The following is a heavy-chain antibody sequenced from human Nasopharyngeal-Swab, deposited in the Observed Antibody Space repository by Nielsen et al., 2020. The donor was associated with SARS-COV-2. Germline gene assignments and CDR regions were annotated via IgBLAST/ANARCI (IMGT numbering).Heavy chain of an antibody. V-gene: IGHV7-4-1*02. CDR3: ARDRGGVAAAGPPWDYYGMDV. CDR1: GYTFTSYA. D-gene: IGHD6-13*01. J-gene: IGHJ6*02. CDR2: INTNTGSP. Sequence: ASVKVSCKASGYTFTSYAMNWVRQAPGQGLEWMGWINTNTGSPTYAQGFTGRFVFSLDTSVSTAYLQISSLKAEDTAVYYCARDRGGVAAAGPPWDYYGMDVWGQGTTVTVSS.